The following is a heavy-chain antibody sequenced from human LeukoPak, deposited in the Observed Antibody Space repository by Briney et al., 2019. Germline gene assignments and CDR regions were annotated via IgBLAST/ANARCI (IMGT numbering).Heavy chain of an antibody. D-gene: IGHD2-2*02. CDR3: ARDHSIVVVPAAIHAFDI. J-gene: IGHJ3*02. Sequence: ETLSLTCTVSGGSISSGGYYWSWIRQHPGKGLEWVSSISSSSSYIYYADSVKGRFTISRDNAKNSLYLQMNSPRAEDTAVYYCARDHSIVVVPAAIHAFDIWGQGTMVTVSS. CDR2: ISSSSSYI. V-gene: IGHV3-21*01. CDR1: GGSISSGGYY.